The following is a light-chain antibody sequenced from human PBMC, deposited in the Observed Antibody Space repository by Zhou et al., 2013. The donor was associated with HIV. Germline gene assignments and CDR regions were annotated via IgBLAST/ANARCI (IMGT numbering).Light chain of an antibody. CDR3: QQANSFPLT. J-gene: IGKJ4*01. Sequence: DIQMTQSPSSLSASVGDRVTLTCRASQSISSYLNWYQQKPGQAPKLLIYAASSLQSGVPSRFSGSGSGTDFTLTISSLQPEDFATYYCQQANSFPLTFGRRD. CDR1: QSISSY. CDR2: AAS. V-gene: IGKV1-39*01.